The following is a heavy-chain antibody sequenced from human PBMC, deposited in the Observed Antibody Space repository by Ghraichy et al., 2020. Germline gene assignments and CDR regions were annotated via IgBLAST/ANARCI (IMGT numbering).Heavy chain of an antibody. Sequence: SQTLSLTCTVSGASVSRYYWSWVRQPAGKVLEWIWRTYISGSSDYNPSLKSRVTMSLDTFKNQISLNLGSVTAADTAVYFCARDFYDTSGLGDYGMDVWGQGTTVTVAS. CDR2: TYISGSS. D-gene: IGHD3-22*01. J-gene: IGHJ6*02. CDR3: ARDFYDTSGLGDYGMDV. CDR1: GASVSRYY. V-gene: IGHV4-4*07.